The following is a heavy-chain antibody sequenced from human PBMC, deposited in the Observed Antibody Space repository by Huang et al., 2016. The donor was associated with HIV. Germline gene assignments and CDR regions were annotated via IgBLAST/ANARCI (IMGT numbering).Heavy chain of an antibody. CDR1: GFSCRNYG. J-gene: IGHJ6*03. Sequence: QVQLVESGGGVVQPGRSLRLSCAASGFSCRNYGMHGVRQAPGKGLVWVDVISYDGIHKYFGASVKGRFTISRDNPRTTLYLQMDSLRAEDTAIYYCAKVGVLQWFGQLTPEHYNYYYMDVWGKGTTVTVSS. CDR3: AKVGVLQWFGQLTPEHYNYYYMDV. D-gene: IGHD3-10*01. V-gene: IGHV3-30*18. CDR2: ISYDGIHK.